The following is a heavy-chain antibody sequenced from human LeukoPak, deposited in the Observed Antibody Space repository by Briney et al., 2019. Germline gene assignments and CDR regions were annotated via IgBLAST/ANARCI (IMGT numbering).Heavy chain of an antibody. V-gene: IGHV3-21*01. J-gene: IGHJ4*02. Sequence: GGSLRLSCAASGFTFSSYSMNWVRQAPGKGLEWVSSISSSSSYIYYADSVKGRFTISRDNAKNSLYLQMNSLRDEDTAVYYCARARASGRSGFDYWGQGTLVTVSS. D-gene: IGHD2-15*01. CDR3: ARARASGRSGFDY. CDR2: ISSSSSYI. CDR1: GFTFSSYS.